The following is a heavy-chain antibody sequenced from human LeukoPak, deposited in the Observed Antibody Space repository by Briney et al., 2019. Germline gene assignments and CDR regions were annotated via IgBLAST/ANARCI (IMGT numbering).Heavy chain of an antibody. J-gene: IGHJ4*02. D-gene: IGHD2-15*01. CDR3: ARGSVAATPWDY. CDR2: ISSSGSTI. V-gene: IGHV3-48*04. Sequence: PGGSLRLSCAASGFTFSSYAMSWVRQAPGKGLEWVSYISSSGSTIYYADSVKGRFTISRDNAKNSLYLQMNSLRAEDTAVYYCARGSVAATPWDYWGQGTLVTVSS. CDR1: GFTFSSYA.